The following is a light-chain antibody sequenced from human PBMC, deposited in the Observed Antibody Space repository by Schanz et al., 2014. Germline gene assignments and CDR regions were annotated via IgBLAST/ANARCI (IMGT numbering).Light chain of an antibody. J-gene: IGLJ1*01. V-gene: IGLV2-8*01. CDR3: AAWDDSLNGRV. CDR2: DVN. Sequence: QSALTQPPSASGSPGQSVTISCTGTSSDVGGYNYVSWYQQHPGKAPKLMIFDVNQRPSGVPDRFSGSKSGNTASLTVSGLQAEDEADYYCAAWDDSLNGRVFGTGTKLTVL. CDR1: SSDVGGYNY.